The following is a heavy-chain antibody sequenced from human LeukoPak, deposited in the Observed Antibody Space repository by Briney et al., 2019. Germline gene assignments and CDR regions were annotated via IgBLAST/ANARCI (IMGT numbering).Heavy chain of an antibody. CDR3: ARNSAVATSRSWFDP. J-gene: IGHJ5*02. CDR1: DGSISNYY. CDR2: AYYSGST. D-gene: IGHD6-19*01. Sequence: SETLSLTCSVFDGSISNYYWSWIRQPPGKGLEWIGYAYYSGSTTYNPSLESRVTMSVDTSKNQFSLELTAVTAADTAVYYCARNSAVATSRSWFDPWGQGTLVTVSS. V-gene: IGHV4-59*08.